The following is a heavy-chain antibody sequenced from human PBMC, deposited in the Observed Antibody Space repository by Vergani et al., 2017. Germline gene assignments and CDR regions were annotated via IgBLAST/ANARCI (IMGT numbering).Heavy chain of an antibody. D-gene: IGHD2-2*01. CDR2: INHSGST. Sequence: VRLLESGGGLVQPGGSLRLSCAASGFTFSSYAMSWVRQAPGKGLEWIGEINHSGSTNYNPSLKSRVTISVDTSKNQFSLKLSSVTAADTAVYYCARGLPAASDYWGQGTLVTVSS. CDR3: ARGLPAASDY. CDR1: GFTFSSYA. J-gene: IGHJ4*02. V-gene: IGHV4-34*01.